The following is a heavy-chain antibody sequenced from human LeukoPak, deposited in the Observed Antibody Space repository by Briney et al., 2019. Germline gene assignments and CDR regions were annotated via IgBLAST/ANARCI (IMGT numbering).Heavy chain of an antibody. J-gene: IGHJ4*02. CDR1: GGSFSGYY. CDR2: IKHSGST. CDR3: ASIAVAGTSY. V-gene: IGHV4-34*01. D-gene: IGHD6-19*01. Sequence: SETLSLTCAVYGGSFSGYYWSWIRQPPGKGLEWIGEIKHSGSTNYNPSLKSRVTISVDTSKNQFSLKLSSVTAADTAVYYCASIAVAGTSYWGQGTLVTVSS.